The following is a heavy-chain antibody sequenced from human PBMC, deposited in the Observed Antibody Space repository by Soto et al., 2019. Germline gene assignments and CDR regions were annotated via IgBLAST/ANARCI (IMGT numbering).Heavy chain of an antibody. CDR3: VRIRYQLPSSVLWLDP. CDR1: GGFLSESY. V-gene: IGHV4-34*01. D-gene: IGHD3-16*01. J-gene: IGHJ5*02. Sequence: PSETLSLTCAVYGGFLSESYWTWIRQPPGKGLEWIGEINHVGGTNYNPSLKSRVTMSVDTSQNQFSLRLISVTAADTATYFCVRIRYQLPSSVLWLDPWGQGTLVTVSS. CDR2: INHVGGT.